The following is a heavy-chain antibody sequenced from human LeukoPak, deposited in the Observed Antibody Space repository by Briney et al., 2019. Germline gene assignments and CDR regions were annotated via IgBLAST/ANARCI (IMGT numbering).Heavy chain of an antibody. J-gene: IGHJ6*03. CDR3: ARVSSGWYHYYYYMDV. D-gene: IGHD6-19*01. CDR1: GYSISTAYY. V-gene: IGHV4-38-2*02. CDR2: IYHSGST. Sequence: SETLSLTCNVSGYSISTAYYWAWIRQPPGKGLEWIGNIYHSGSTYYNPSLNSRVTISVDTSKNQFSLKLSSVTAADTAVYYCARVSSGWYHYYYYMDVWGKGTTVTVSS.